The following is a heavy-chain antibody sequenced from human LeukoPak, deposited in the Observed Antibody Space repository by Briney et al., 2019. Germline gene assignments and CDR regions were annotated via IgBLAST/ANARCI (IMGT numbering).Heavy chain of an antibody. V-gene: IGHV4-59*11. CDR3: ARVLLSNYDFWSGYSNWFDP. CDR1: GGSINNHY. D-gene: IGHD3-3*01. Sequence: SETLSLTCIVSGGSINNHYWSWIRQPPGKGLEWIGYIYYSGSTNYNPSLKSRVTISVDTSKNQFSLKLSSVTAADTAVYYCARVLLSNYDFWSGYSNWFDPWGQGTLVTVSS. J-gene: IGHJ5*02. CDR2: IYYSGST.